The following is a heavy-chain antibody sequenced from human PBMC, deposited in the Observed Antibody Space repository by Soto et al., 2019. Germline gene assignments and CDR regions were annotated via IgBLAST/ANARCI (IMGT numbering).Heavy chain of an antibody. CDR2: ISGSGGST. J-gene: IGHJ4*02. D-gene: IGHD1-20*01. Sequence: EVQLLESGGGLVQPGGSLRLSCAASGFTFSSYAMSWVRQAPGKGLEWVSAISGSGGSTYYADSVKGRFTISRDNSKNTLYLQMNSLRAEDTAVYYCALGSGYNWNAYIHFDYWGQGTLVTVSS. CDR3: ALGSGYNWNAYIHFDY. CDR1: GFTFSSYA. V-gene: IGHV3-23*01.